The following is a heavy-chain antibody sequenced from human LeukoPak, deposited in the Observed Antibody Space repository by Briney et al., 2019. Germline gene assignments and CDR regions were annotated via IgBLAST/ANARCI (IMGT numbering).Heavy chain of an antibody. D-gene: IGHD3-22*01. Sequence: GESLKISCKGSGYSFTSYWIAWVRQMPGKGLEWMGIIYPGDSDTRYSPSFQGQVTISADKSISTAYLQWSSLKASDTAMYYCATYYYDSSGYYPYFDYWGQGTLVTVSS. CDR1: GYSFTSYW. CDR2: IYPGDSDT. V-gene: IGHV5-51*01. CDR3: ATYYYDSSGYYPYFDY. J-gene: IGHJ4*02.